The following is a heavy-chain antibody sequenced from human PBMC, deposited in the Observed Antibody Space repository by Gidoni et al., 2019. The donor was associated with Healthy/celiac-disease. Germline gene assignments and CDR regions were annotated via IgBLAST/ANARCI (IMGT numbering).Heavy chain of an antibody. D-gene: IGHD5-18*01. V-gene: IGHV4-61*02. CDR1: GGSISSGSYY. CDR2: IYTSGSP. Sequence: QVQLQESGPGLVKPSQTLSLTCTVTGGSISSGSYYWSWIRQPAGKGLEWIGRIYTSGSPNYNPPLKSRVTISVDTSKNQFSLKLSSVTAADTAVYYCARGDYSYGYNYWGQGTLVTVSS. CDR3: ARGDYSYGYNY. J-gene: IGHJ4*02.